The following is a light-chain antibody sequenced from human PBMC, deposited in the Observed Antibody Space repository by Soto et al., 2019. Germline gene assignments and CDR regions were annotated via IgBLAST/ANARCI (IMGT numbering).Light chain of an antibody. V-gene: IGKV2D-29*02. CDR1: QSLLHITVETF. Sequence: DVVMTQTPLSLSVAPGQPASISCKTIQSLLHITVETFLFWYLQKPGQSPQLLIYEVSTRVSGVPDRFSGSGSGTDFTLEISRVETDDVGIYYCMQSTQLPPTFGQGTRLGIE. CDR2: EVS. CDR3: MQSTQLPPT. J-gene: IGKJ5*01.